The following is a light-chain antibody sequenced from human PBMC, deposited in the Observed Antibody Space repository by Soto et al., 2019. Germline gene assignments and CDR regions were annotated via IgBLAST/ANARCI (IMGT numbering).Light chain of an antibody. J-gene: IGKJ1*01. CDR3: QKYNGDXTWT. V-gene: IGKV1-5*01. Sequence: DIQMTQSPSSLSASVGDIVTITCRAIQSISRWLVCYQQKTGKAPKPLIYDDSILKSGVPSRLSGSGSGTEFTLTIRSLHPDDFATYYCQKYNGDXTWTCGQGTKV. CDR1: QSISRW. CDR2: DDS.